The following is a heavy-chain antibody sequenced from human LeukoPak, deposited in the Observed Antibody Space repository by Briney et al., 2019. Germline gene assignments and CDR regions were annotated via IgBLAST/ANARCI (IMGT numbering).Heavy chain of an antibody. CDR3: ARGWGYCSGGSCYFDY. CDR2: IYHSGCT. V-gene: IGHV4-4*02. D-gene: IGHD2-15*01. J-gene: IGHJ4*02. CDR1: GGSISSSNW. Sequence: SGTLSLTCAVSGGSISSSNWWSWVRQPPGKGLEWIGEIYHSGCTNYNPSLKSRVTISVDKSKNQFSLKLSSVTAADTAVYYCARGWGYCSGGSCYFDYWGQGTLVTVSS.